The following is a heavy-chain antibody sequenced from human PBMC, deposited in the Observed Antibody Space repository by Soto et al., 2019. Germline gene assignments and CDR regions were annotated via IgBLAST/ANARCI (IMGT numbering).Heavy chain of an antibody. CDR2: ISAYNGNT. D-gene: IGHD3-3*01. CDR3: ASSRAKPALFGVVIPPPDDYYGMDG. V-gene: IGHV1-18*01. Sequence: VSMQVSCKASGYTFTSYGISWVRQAPGQGLEWMGWISAYNGNTNYAQKLQGRVTMTTDTSTSTAYMELRSLRSDDTAVYSCASSRAKPALFGVVIPPPDDYYGMDGWGQGKTVTV. J-gene: IGHJ6*02. CDR1: GYTFTSYG.